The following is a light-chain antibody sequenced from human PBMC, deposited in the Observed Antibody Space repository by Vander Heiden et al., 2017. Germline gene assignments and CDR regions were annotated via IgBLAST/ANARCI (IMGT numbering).Light chain of an antibody. Sequence: SRLYLRVTPGVQASISCRSSQSLLHSNGYNYLDWYLQKPGQSPQLLIYLGSNLAFVFPDRRRRSASRNWITVKCSSVQAKTVRALRCRQPVHFPYSFGQGTKLQI. CDR3: RQPVHFPYS. V-gene: IGKV2-28*01. CDR1: QSLLHSNGYNY. J-gene: IGKJ2*01. CDR2: LGS.